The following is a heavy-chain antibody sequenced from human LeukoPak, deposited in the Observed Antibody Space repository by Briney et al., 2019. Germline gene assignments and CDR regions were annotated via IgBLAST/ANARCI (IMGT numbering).Heavy chain of an antibody. V-gene: IGHV3-21*01. J-gene: IGHJ4*02. Sequence: NPGGSLRLSCAATGFTFSSYNMNWVRQAPGKGLEWVTCISASTSFIYYADSVKGRITISRDNAKNSLYLQLNSLRAEDTAVYYCAKDPHLHYDSSGYFDYWGQGTLVTVSS. CDR2: ISASTSFI. D-gene: IGHD3-22*01. CDR3: AKDPHLHYDSSGYFDY. CDR1: GFTFSSYN.